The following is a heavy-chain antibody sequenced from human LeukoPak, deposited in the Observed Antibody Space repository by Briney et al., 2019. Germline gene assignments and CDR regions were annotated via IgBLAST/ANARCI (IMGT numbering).Heavy chain of an antibody. Sequence: SETLSLTCIVSGYSISSGYYWGWIRQPPGKGLEWIGSFHHIGSTYYNPSLKSRVTISVDTSKNQFSLKLSSVTAADTAVYYCARAGAYDSSGDAFDIWGQGTMVTVSS. CDR3: ARAGAYDSSGDAFDI. J-gene: IGHJ3*02. D-gene: IGHD3-22*01. CDR2: FHHIGST. CDR1: GYSISSGYY. V-gene: IGHV4-38-2*02.